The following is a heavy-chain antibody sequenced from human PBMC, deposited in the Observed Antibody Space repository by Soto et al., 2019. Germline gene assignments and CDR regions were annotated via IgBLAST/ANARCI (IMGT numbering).Heavy chain of an antibody. CDR2: IIPIFGTA. V-gene: IGHV1-69*13. D-gene: IGHD3-10*01. Sequence: SVKVSCKASGGTFSSYAISWVRQAPGQGLEWMGGIIPIFGTANYAQKFQGRVTITADESTSTAYMELSSLRSEDTAVYYCARXSYYGSGSLHWIDPWGQGTLXTVSS. J-gene: IGHJ5*02. CDR1: GGTFSSYA. CDR3: ARXSYYGSGSLHWIDP.